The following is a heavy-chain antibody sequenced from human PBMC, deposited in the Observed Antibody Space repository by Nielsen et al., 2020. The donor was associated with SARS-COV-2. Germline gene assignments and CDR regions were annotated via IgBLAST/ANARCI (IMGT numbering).Heavy chain of an antibody. Sequence: GESLKISCAASGFTFSSYSMNWVRQAPGKGLEWVSYISSSSSTIYYADSVKGRFTISRDNSKNTLYLQMNSLRAEDTAVYYCARDLGSSRRDYWGQGTLVTVSS. V-gene: IGHV3-48*01. D-gene: IGHD6-13*01. CDR3: ARDLGSSRRDY. CDR2: ISSSSSTI. J-gene: IGHJ4*02. CDR1: GFTFSSYS.